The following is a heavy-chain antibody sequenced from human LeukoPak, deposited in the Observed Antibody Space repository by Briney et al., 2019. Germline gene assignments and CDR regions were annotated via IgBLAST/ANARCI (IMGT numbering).Heavy chain of an antibody. J-gene: IGHJ5*02. Sequence: GGSLRLSCAASGFTFSSYAMSWVRQAPGKGLEWVSSISSSSSYIYYADSVKGRFTISGDNAKNSLYLQMNSLRAEDTAVYYCARAGGYSSSNWFDPWGQGTLVTVSS. D-gene: IGHD6-13*01. V-gene: IGHV3-21*01. CDR1: GFTFSSYA. CDR3: ARAGGYSSSNWFDP. CDR2: ISSSSSYI.